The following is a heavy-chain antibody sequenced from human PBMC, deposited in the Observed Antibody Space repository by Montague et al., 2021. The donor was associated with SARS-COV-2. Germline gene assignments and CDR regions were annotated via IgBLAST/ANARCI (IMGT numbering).Heavy chain of an antibody. V-gene: IGHV6-1*01. CDR2: TYYRSKWYN. J-gene: IGHJ4*02. CDR3: ARIPVGSKYYFDF. Sequence: AISGDSVSSNIATWNWIRQFPSRGLEWLGRTYYRSKWYNDYAESVKSRITIDPDTSKHQFSLHLNSVTPEDTAVYYCARIPVGSKYYFDFWGQGTLVTVSS. D-gene: IGHD2-2*01. CDR1: GDSVSSNIAT.